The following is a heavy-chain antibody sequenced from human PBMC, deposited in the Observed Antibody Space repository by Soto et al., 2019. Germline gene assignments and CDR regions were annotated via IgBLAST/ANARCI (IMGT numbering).Heavy chain of an antibody. J-gene: IGHJ6*02. V-gene: IGHV4-31*03. Sequence: QVQLQESGPGLVKPSQTLSLTCTVSGGSISSGGYYWSWIRQHPGKGLEWIGYIYYSGSTYYNPSIKSRVPISVDTSKNQYSLKMSSVTAADTAVYYCARGGLGYCSGGSCCSAELRRYYYVMDVWGQGTTVTVSS. CDR1: GGSISSGGYY. CDR3: ARGGLGYCSGGSCCSAELRRYYYVMDV. CDR2: IYYSGST. D-gene: IGHD2-15*01.